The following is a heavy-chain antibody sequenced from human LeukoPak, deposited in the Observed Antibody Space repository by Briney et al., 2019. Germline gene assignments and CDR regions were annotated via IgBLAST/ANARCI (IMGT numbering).Heavy chain of an antibody. J-gene: IGHJ4*02. D-gene: IGHD2-2*02. Sequence: GASVKASCKASGYTFTSYGISWVRQAPGQGLEWMGWISAYNGNTNYAQKLQGRVTMTTDTSTSTAYMELRSLRSDDTAVYYCARGARYCSSTSCYTAVGDYWGQGTLVTVSS. CDR2: ISAYNGNT. CDR3: ARGARYCSSTSCYTAVGDY. CDR1: GYTFTSYG. V-gene: IGHV1-18*01.